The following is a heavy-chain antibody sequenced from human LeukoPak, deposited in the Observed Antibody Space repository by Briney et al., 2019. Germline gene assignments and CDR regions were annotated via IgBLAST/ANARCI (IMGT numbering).Heavy chain of an antibody. Sequence: SETLSLTCAVYGGSFSGYYWSWIRQPPGKGLEWIGEINHSGSTNYNPSLKSRATISVDTSKNQFSLKLSSVTAADTAVYYCARRYYELIYYYYGMDVWGQGTLVTVSS. D-gene: IGHD3-22*01. J-gene: IGHJ6*02. V-gene: IGHV4-34*01. CDR2: INHSGST. CDR3: ARRYYELIYYYYGMDV. CDR1: GGSFSGYY.